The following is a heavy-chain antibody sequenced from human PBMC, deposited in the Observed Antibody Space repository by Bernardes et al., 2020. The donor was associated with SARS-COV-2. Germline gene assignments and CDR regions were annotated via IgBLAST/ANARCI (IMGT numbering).Heavy chain of an antibody. D-gene: IGHD6-6*01. CDR1: GYTFTGYY. CDR3: ARENTRTDSSSGGFDP. Sequence: ASVKVSCKASGYTFTGYYMHWVRQAPGQGLEWMGWINPNSGGTNYAQKFQGRVTMTRDTSISTAYMELSRLRSDDTAVYYCARENTRTDSSSGGFDPWGQVTLVTVSS. CDR2: INPNSGGT. V-gene: IGHV1-2*02. J-gene: IGHJ5*02.